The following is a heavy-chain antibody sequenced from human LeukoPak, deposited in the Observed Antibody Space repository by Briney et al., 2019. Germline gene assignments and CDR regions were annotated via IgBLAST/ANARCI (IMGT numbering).Heavy chain of an antibody. V-gene: IGHV3-7*04. D-gene: IGHD1-1*01. CDR2: IRHDAGEK. CDR3: ARYWNGGNYDY. J-gene: IGHJ4*02. CDR1: GFTFSTYW. Sequence: PGGSLRLSCAASGFTFSTYWMSWVRQAPGKGLEWVANIRHDAGEKYYVDSVKGRFTISRDNAKNSLYLQMNSLRAEDTAVYYCARYWNGGNYDYWGRGTLVTVSS.